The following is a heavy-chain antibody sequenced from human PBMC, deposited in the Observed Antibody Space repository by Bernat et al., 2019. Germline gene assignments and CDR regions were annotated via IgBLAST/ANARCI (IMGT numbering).Heavy chain of an antibody. CDR3: ARAPVTMVQGVSYDY. CDR1: AYSISSGYY. CDR2: IYHSGST. V-gene: IGHV4-38-2*01. J-gene: IGHJ4*02. Sequence: QVQLQELGPGLVKPSETLSLTCGVSAYSISSGYYWGWIRQPPGKGLEWIGSIYHSGSTYYNPSLKSRVTISVDTSKNQFSLKLSSVTAADTAVYYCARAPVTMVQGVSYDYWGQGTLVTVSS. D-gene: IGHD3-10*01.